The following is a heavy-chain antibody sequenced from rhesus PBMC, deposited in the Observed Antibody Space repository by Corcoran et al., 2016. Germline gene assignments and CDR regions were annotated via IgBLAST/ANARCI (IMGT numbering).Heavy chain of an antibody. V-gene: IGHV3-183*02. J-gene: IGHJ4*01. Sequence: DVQLVESGGGLVQPGGSLRLVCAASGFSFGDYALIWVPQAPGKGLEWVSTISNIGRTVDYADSVKGRFTVSRDNAKNSLSLQMSNLRAEDTALYYCSRDDYRSSWGQGVLVTVSS. CDR1: GFSFGDYA. CDR2: ISNIGRTV. CDR3: SRDDYRSS. D-gene: IGHD4-29*01.